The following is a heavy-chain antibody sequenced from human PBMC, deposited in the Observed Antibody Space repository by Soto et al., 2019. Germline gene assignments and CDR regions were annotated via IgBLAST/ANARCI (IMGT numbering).Heavy chain of an antibody. V-gene: IGHV4-34*01. Sequence: QVQLQQWGAGLLKPSETLSLTCAVYGGSFSGYYWSWIRQPPGKGLEWIGEINHSGSTNYNPSLKSRVTISVDTSKNQFSLKLSSVTAADTAVYYCARAAPLFIAVAGTGYFQHWGQGTLVTVSS. CDR3: ARAAPLFIAVAGTGYFQH. J-gene: IGHJ1*01. D-gene: IGHD6-19*01. CDR2: INHSGST. CDR1: GGSFSGYY.